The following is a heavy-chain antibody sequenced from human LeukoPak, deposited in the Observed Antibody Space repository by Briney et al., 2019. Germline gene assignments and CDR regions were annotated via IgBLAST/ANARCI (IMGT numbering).Heavy chain of an antibody. Sequence: ASVKVSCKASGCTFTSYGINWVRQAPGQGPEGMGWISADNCNTNYAQKLQGRVTMTTDISTSTAYMELRSLRSDDTAVYYCARDRCRGGSCAFDYWGQGTLVTVSS. J-gene: IGHJ4*02. CDR1: GCTFTSYG. V-gene: IGHV1-18*01. D-gene: IGHD2-15*01. CDR3: ARDRCRGGSCAFDY. CDR2: ISADNCNT.